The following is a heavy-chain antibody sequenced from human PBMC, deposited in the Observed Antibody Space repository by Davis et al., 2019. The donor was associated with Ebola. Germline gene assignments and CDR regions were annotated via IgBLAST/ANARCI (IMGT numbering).Heavy chain of an antibody. Sequence: GESLKISCAASGFTFSSYAMSWVRQAPGKGLEWVSAISGSGGSTYYADSVKGRFTISRDNSKNTLYLQMNSLRAEDTAVYYCARDIGVAGTGDYFDYWGQGTLVTVSS. D-gene: IGHD6-19*01. J-gene: IGHJ4*02. CDR3: ARDIGVAGTGDYFDY. CDR1: GFTFSSYA. V-gene: IGHV3-23*01. CDR2: ISGSGGST.